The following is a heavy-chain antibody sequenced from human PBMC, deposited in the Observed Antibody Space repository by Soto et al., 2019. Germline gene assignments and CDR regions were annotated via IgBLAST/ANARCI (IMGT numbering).Heavy chain of an antibody. CDR2: VYASGRT. J-gene: IGHJ4*02. D-gene: IGHD3-16*01. V-gene: IGHV4-61*03. CDR3: ARAPRTAVGGGDY. CDR1: GASVSSGTYF. Sequence: QVQLQESGPGLVKPSETLSLTCTVSGASVSSGTYFWSWIRLPPGKGLEWIAYVYASGRTNYNPSLKSRVTISVATSKTHFSLNLSSVTGADTALYYWARAPRTAVGGGDYWGQGILVTVSS.